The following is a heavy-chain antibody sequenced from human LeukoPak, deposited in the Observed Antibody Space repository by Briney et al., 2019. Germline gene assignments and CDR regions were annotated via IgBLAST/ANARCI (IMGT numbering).Heavy chain of an antibody. Sequence: GGSLRLSCAASGFTFSSYAMHWVRQAPGKGLEWVAVISYDGSNKYYADSVKGRFTISRDNSRNTLYLQMNSLRAEDTAVYYCAREGIIVVVPAAINPMDVWGQGTTVTVSS. D-gene: IGHD2-2*01. CDR3: AREGIIVVVPAAINPMDV. J-gene: IGHJ6*02. CDR1: GFTFSSYA. CDR2: ISYDGSNK. V-gene: IGHV3-30*04.